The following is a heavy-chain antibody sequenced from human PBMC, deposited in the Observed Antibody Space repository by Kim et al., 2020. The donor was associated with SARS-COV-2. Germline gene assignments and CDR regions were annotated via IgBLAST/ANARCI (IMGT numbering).Heavy chain of an antibody. Sequence: SETLSLTCTVSGGSISRYYWSWIRQPPGKGLEWIGYIYYSGSTNYNPSLKSRVTISVDTSKNQFCLKLSSVTAADTAVYYCARDMEGNYGMEVWGQGTT. CDR1: GGSISRYY. D-gene: IGHD1-1*01. CDR3: ARDMEGNYGMEV. J-gene: IGHJ6*02. CDR2: IYYSGST. V-gene: IGHV4-59*01.